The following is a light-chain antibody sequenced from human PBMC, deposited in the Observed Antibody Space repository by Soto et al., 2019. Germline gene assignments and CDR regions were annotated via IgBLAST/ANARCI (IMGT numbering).Light chain of an antibody. CDR3: QQYENYWT. J-gene: IGKJ1*01. CDR1: QSISSW. CDR2: DAS. Sequence: DIQMTQSPSTLSATAGDRVTITCRASQSISSWLAWYQHKPGKAPKLLIYDASNLDSGVPSRFSGSGSGTEFSLTISNLQSDDCATYYCQQYENYWTFGQGTRVGIK. V-gene: IGKV1-5*01.